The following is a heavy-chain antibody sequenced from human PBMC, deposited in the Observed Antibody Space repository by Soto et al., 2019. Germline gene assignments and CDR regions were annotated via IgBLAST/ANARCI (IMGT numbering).Heavy chain of an antibody. Sequence: ASLKVSCKASGYTFTGYYMHWLRQAPGQGLEWMGWINPDSGDTKYAQKFQGWVTMTRDTSISTAYMELRRLTSDDTAVFYCARGDDFWSSSEADNWFDPWGQGTLVTVSS. D-gene: IGHD3-3*01. CDR1: GYTFTGYY. CDR2: INPDSGDT. CDR3: ARGDDFWSSSEADNWFDP. V-gene: IGHV1-2*04. J-gene: IGHJ5*02.